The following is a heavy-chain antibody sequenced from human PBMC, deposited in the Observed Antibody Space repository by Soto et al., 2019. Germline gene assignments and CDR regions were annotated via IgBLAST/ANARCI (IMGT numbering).Heavy chain of an antibody. Sequence: SGFIFRDYSMNWVRQTPGKGLEWIAHIAGGGVPTYYADSVKGRFTISRDNAKNTLYLQMNSLRAEDTAVYYCARDLRGGSGSPDYWGQGTLVTVSS. J-gene: IGHJ4*02. CDR2: IAGGGVPT. CDR1: GFIFRDYS. CDR3: ARDLRGGSGSPDY. D-gene: IGHD3-10*01. V-gene: IGHV3-48*04.